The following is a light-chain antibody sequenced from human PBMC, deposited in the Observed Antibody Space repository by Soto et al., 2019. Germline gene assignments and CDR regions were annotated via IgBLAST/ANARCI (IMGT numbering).Light chain of an antibody. CDR2: AAS. J-gene: IGKJ4*01. Sequence: AIQMTQSPSSLSASVGDRVTITCRASQGIGNDLGWYQQKPGKAPKPLIYAASNLQSGVPSRFSGGGSGTDFTLTISGLQPEDVATYYCLQDSNYPLTLGGGTRVEIK. V-gene: IGKV1-6*01. CDR3: LQDSNYPLT. CDR1: QGIGND.